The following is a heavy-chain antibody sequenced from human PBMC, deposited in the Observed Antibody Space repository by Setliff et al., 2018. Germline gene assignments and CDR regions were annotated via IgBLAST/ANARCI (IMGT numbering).Heavy chain of an antibody. CDR1: GDSFSDYY. CDR3: AASRAYTGAVEEWFLPKTFDF. CDR2: INHRGST. J-gene: IGHJ4*02. D-gene: IGHD3-10*01. Sequence: SETLSLTCAVYGDSFSDYYWSWIRQPPGKGLEWIEEINHRGSTNYSPSLRSRVTMSVDTSKKQLSLKLSSVTAADAALYYCAASRAYTGAVEEWFLPKTFDFWGQGSPVTVS. V-gene: IGHV4-34*01.